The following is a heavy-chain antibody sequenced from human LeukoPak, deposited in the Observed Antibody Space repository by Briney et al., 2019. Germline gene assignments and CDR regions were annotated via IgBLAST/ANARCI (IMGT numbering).Heavy chain of an antibody. CDR1: GGSISGYY. J-gene: IGHJ3*02. V-gene: IGHV4-4*07. Sequence: SETLSLTCTVSGGSISGYYWSWIRQPAGKGLEWIGRIYTSGSTNYNPSLKSRVTMSVDTSKNQFSLKLSSVTTADTAVYYCAREGHYYASGSGAFDIWGQGTMITVSS. CDR3: AREGHYYASGSGAFDI. CDR2: IYTSGST. D-gene: IGHD3-10*01.